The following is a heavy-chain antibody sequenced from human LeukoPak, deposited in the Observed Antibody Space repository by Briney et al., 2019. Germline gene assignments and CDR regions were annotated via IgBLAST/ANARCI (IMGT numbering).Heavy chain of an antibody. CDR2: IYTTGST. V-gene: IGHV4-4*07. CDR3: ARTNGYGDYLWYFDL. Sequence: SETLSLTCTVSGGSISSYYWAWIRQPAGKGLEWIGRIYTTGSTNYNPSLKSRVTMSLDKSKNQFSLKLSSVTAADTAVYYCARTNGYGDYLWYFDLWGRGTLVTVSS. CDR1: GGSISSYY. D-gene: IGHD4-17*01. J-gene: IGHJ2*01.